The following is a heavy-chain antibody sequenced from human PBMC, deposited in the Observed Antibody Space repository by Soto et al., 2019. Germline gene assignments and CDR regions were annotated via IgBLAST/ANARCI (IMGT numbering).Heavy chain of an antibody. D-gene: IGHD3-3*02. CDR3: ARDIEALVLIFGVVVVGKFDH. CDR2: TSFDGSTK. Sequence: QVPLVESGGGVVQPGGSLTLSCGASGFTFRNHALHWVRQAPGKGLEWVAVTSFDGSTKFYADSVKGRFTISRDNSNNALFLHMNSLRGEDTALYYCARDIEALVLIFGVVVVGKFDHWGLGTLVAVSS. CDR1: GFTFRNHA. V-gene: IGHV3-30*04. J-gene: IGHJ5*02.